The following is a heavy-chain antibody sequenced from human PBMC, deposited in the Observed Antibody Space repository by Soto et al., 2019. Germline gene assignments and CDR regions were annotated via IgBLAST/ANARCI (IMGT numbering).Heavy chain of an antibody. CDR3: ARVKGASLDY. V-gene: IGHV3-33*01. J-gene: IGHJ4*02. CDR1: GFTFNIYG. CDR2: IWYDGGKK. Sequence: QVQLVESGGGVVQPGRSLRLSCAASGFTFNIYGMHWVRQAPGKGLEWVAVIWYDGGKKDYADSVKDRFTISRDNSKNMVFRQMDRLRVEDTAVDYCARVKGASLDYWGQGALVTVSS. D-gene: IGHD1-26*01.